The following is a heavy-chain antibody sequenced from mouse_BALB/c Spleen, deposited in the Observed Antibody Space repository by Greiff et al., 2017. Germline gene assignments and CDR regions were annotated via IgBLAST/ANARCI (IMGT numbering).Heavy chain of an antibody. V-gene: IGHV14-3*02. CDR3: ARGGVRYWYFDV. CDR1: GFNIKDTY. D-gene: IGHD5-1*01. Sequence: VQLQHSGAELVKPGASVKLSCTASGFNIKDTYMHWVKQRPEQGLEWIGRIDPANGNTKYDPKFQGKATITADTSSNTAYLQLSSLTSEDTAVYYCARGGVRYWYFDVWGAGTTVTVSS. J-gene: IGHJ1*01. CDR2: IDPANGNT.